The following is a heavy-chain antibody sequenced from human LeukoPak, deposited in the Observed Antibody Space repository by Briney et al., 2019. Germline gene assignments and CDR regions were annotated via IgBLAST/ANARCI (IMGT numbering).Heavy chain of an antibody. CDR3: TTGWLVEGFDY. CDR1: GFTFSSYA. Sequence: GGSLRLSCAASGFTFSSYAMSWVRQAPGKGLEGVGRIKSKTDGGTTDYAAPVKGRFTISRDDSKNTLYLQMNSLKTEDTAVYYCTTGWLVEGFDYWGQGTLVTVSS. CDR2: IKSKTDGGTT. D-gene: IGHD6-19*01. V-gene: IGHV3-15*01. J-gene: IGHJ4*02.